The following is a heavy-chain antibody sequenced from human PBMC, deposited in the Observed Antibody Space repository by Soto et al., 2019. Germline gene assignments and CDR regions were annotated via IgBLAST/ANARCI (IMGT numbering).Heavy chain of an antibody. V-gene: IGHV2-70*01. D-gene: IGHD3-9*01. CDR2: IDWDDDK. CDR1: GFSLSTSGMC. Sequence: GPTLVNPTQTLTLTCTFSGFSLSTSGMCVSWIRQPPGKALEWLALIDWDDDKYCSTSLKTRLTISKDTSKNQVVLTMTNMDPVDTATYYCARISLYYDVLTGYDRYFDYWGQGTLVTVSS. CDR3: ARISLYYDVLTGYDRYFDY. J-gene: IGHJ4*02.